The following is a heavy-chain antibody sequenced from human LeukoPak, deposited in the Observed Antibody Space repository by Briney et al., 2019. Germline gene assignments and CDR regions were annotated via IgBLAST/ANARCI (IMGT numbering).Heavy chain of an antibody. J-gene: IGHJ4*02. Sequence: ASVKVSCKASGYTFTSYYMNWVRQAPGQGLEWMGINNPSGGSTRYAQKCHGRVTMTRGTSTSTAYMELSSLRSEDTAVYDCARDWRYRPGGYWGQGTLVTVSS. CDR2: NNPSGGST. V-gene: IGHV1-46*01. D-gene: IGHD3-16*02. CDR1: GYTFTSYY. CDR3: ARDWRYRPGGY.